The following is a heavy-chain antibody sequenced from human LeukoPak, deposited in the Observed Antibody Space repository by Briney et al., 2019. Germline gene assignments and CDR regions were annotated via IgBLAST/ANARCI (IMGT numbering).Heavy chain of an antibody. CDR2: IYYSGST. CDR1: GGSISSSSYY. D-gene: IGHD3-22*01. V-gene: IGHV4-39*01. CDR3: ARRVVVITRFDY. Sequence: SETLSLTCTVSGGSISSSSYYWGWIRQPPGKGLEWIGSIYYSGSTYYNPSLKSRVTISVDTSKNQFSLKLSSVTAADTAVYYCARRVVVITRFDYWGQGTLVTVSS. J-gene: IGHJ4*02.